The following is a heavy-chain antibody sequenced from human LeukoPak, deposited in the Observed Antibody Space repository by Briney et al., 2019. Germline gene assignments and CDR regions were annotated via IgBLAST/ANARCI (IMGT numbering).Heavy chain of an antibody. CDR2: IKQDGSEK. CDR3: ARDQRYSYGHYYYYYMDV. J-gene: IGHJ6*03. V-gene: IGHV3-7*01. CDR1: GFTFSSNW. D-gene: IGHD5-18*01. Sequence: GGSLRLSCAASGFTFSSNWMRWVRQAPGKGLEWVPIIKQDGSEKYYVDSVKGRFTISRDNAKNSLYLQMNSLRAEDTAVCFCARDQRYSYGHYYYYYMDVWGKGTTVTVSS.